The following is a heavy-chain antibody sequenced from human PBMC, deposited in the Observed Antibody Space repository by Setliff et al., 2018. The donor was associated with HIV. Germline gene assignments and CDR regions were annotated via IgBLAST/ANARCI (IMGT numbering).Heavy chain of an antibody. J-gene: IGHJ6*03. Sequence: KPSETLSLTCAVYGGSFSGYYWSWIRQPPGKGLEWIGEINHSGSTNYNPSLKSRVTISVDTSKNQFSLKLSSVTAADTAVYYCAREGYSSSWNCYYYMDAWGKGTTVTVSS. CDR3: AREGYSSSWNCYYYMDA. CDR2: INHSGST. CDR1: GGSFSGYY. V-gene: IGHV4-34*01. D-gene: IGHD6-13*01.